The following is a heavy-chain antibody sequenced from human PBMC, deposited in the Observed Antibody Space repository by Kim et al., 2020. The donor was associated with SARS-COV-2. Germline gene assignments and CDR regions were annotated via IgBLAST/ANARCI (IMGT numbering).Heavy chain of an antibody. J-gene: IGHJ2*01. CDR3: AKDHIVATIIVRMGYFDL. CDR2: ISGSGGST. CDR1: GFTFSSYA. D-gene: IGHD5-12*01. Sequence: GGSLRLSCAASGFTFSSYAMSWVRQAPGKGLEWVSAISGSGGSTYYADSVKGRFTISRDNSKNTLYLQMNSLRAEDTAVYYCAKDHIVATIIVRMGYFDLWGRGTLVTVSS. V-gene: IGHV3-23*01.